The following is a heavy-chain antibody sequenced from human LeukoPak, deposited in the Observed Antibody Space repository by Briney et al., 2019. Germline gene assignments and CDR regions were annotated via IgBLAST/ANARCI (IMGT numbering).Heavy chain of an antibody. CDR1: GYTLTELS. V-gene: IGHV1-24*01. CDR2: FDPEDGET. J-gene: IGHJ4*02. Sequence: ASVKVSCKVSGYTLTELSIHWVRQAPGKGLEWMGGFDPEDGETIYAQKFQGRVTMTTDTSTSTAYMELRSLRSDETAVYYCARGDYYGSGMGIDYWGQGTLVTVSS. CDR3: ARGDYYGSGMGIDY. D-gene: IGHD3-10*01.